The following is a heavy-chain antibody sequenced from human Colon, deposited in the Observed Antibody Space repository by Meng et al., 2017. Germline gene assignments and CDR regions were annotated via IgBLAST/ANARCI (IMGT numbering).Heavy chain of an antibody. CDR3: ARDRKSMIRGAPNS. V-gene: IGHV1-18*01. D-gene: IGHD3-16*01. CDR2: ISGYNGDT. Sequence: ASVKVSCKTSGYTFTSYGINWVRQAPGQGREWMGWISGYNGDTNYAQSLHGRVILTTDTSASTVYMELRSLRSDDTAVYYCARDRKSMIRGAPNSWGQGTLVTVSS. J-gene: IGHJ4*02. CDR1: GYTFTSYG.